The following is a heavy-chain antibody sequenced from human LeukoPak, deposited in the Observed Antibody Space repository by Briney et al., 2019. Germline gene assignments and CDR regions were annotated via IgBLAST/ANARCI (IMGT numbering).Heavy chain of an antibody. D-gene: IGHD2-2*01. V-gene: IGHV5-51*01. CDR1: GYSFTSYW. Sequence: GESLKIYCKGSGYSFTSYWIGWVRQMPGKGLEWMGIIYPGDSDTRYSPSFQGQVTISADKTISTAYLQWSSLKASDTDMYYCARVPGSKYYYYYMDVWGKGTTVTVSS. CDR3: ARVPGSKYYYYYMDV. J-gene: IGHJ6*03. CDR2: IYPGDSDT.